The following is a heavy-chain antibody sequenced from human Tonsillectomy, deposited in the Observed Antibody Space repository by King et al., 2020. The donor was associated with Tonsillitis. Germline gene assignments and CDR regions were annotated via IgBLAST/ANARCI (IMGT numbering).Heavy chain of an antibody. CDR2: INPNSGDT. CDR3: ARDFGIMGITGWFDP. V-gene: IGHV1-2*02. J-gene: IGHJ5*02. D-gene: IGHD1-26*01. CDR1: GYTFTDYY. Sequence: VQLVESGAEVKKPGASVKVSCKASGYTFTDYYMHWMRQAPGQGLEWMGWINPNSGDTNYAQKFQGRVTMTRDTSISTAYMELSRLRSDDTAVYYCARDFGIMGITGWFDPWGQGTLVTVSS.